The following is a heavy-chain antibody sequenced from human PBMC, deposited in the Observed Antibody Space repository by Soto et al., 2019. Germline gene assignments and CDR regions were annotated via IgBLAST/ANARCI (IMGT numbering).Heavy chain of an antibody. CDR2: ISYDGSNK. CDR3: AKQEGSGSYPYYYYYGMDV. V-gene: IGHV3-30*18. D-gene: IGHD3-10*01. J-gene: IGHJ6*02. CDR1: GFTFSSYG. Sequence: QVQLVESGGGVVQAGRSLRLSCAASGFTFSSYGMHWVRQAPGKGLEWVAVISYDGSNKYYADSVKGRFTISRDNSKNTLYLQMNSLRAEDTAVYYCAKQEGSGSYPYYYYYGMDVWGQGTTVTVSS.